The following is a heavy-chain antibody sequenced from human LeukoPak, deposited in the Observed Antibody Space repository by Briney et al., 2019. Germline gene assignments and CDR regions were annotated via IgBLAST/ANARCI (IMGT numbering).Heavy chain of an antibody. CDR3: ARPTPFSGTGAFDI. CDR2: IYYSGST. CDR1: GGSISSYY. V-gene: IGHV4-59*08. D-gene: IGHD1-26*01. J-gene: IGHJ3*02. Sequence: SETLSLTCTVSGGSISSYYWSWIRQPPGKGLEWIGYIYYSGSTNYNPSLKSRVTISVDTSKNQFSLKLSSVTAADTAVYYCARPTPFSGTGAFDIWGQGTMLTVSS.